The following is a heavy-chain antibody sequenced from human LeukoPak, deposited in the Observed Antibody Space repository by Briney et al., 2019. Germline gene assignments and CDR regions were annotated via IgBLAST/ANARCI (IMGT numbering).Heavy chain of an antibody. D-gene: IGHD6-13*01. V-gene: IGHV3-21*01. CDR1: GFTFSSYS. CDR3: ASHPNAAACLYYYYYMDV. J-gene: IGHJ6*03. Sequence: GGSLRLSCAASGFTFSSYSMNWVRQAPGKGLEWVSSISSSSSYIYYADSVKGRFTISRDNAKNSLYLQMNSLRAEDTAVYYCASHPNAAACLYYYYYMDVWGKGTTVTVSS. CDR2: ISSSSSYI.